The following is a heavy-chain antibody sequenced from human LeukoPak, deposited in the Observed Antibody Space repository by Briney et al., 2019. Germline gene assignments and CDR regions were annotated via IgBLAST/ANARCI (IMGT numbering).Heavy chain of an antibody. CDR1: GFTFDDYA. Sequence: GRSLRLSCAASGFTFDDYAMHWVRQAPGKGLEWVSGISWNSGSIGYADSVKGRFTIPRDNAKNSLYLQMNSLRAEDTALYYCAKDSHPWVRDPYFVYSGEGTLVTVSS. J-gene: IGHJ4*02. V-gene: IGHV3-9*01. CDR2: ISWNSGSI. D-gene: IGHD3-10*01. CDR3: AKDSHPWVRDPYFVY.